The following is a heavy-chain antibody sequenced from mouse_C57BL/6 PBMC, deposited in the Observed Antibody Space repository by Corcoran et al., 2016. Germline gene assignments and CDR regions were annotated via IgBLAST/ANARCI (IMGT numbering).Heavy chain of an antibody. Sequence: QIQLVQSGPELKKPGETVKISCKASGYTFTNYGMSWVKQAPGKGLKWMGWINTYSGVPTYADDFKGRFAFSLETSASTAYLQINNLKNEDTATYFCARITTVVAYYAMDYWGQGTPVTVSS. CDR1: GYTFTNYG. D-gene: IGHD1-1*01. CDR3: ARITTVVAYYAMDY. J-gene: IGHJ4*01. CDR2: INTYSGVP. V-gene: IGHV9-3*01.